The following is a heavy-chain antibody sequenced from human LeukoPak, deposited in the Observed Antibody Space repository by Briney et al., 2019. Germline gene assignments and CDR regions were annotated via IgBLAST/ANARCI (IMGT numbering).Heavy chain of an antibody. J-gene: IGHJ5*02. CDR1: GGTFSSYA. V-gene: IGHV1-69*13. Sequence: ASVKVSCKASGGTFSSYAISWVRQAPGQGLEWTGGIIPIFGTANYAQKFQGRVTITADESTSTAYMEPSSLRSEDTAVYYCARVRHYDLNWFDPWGRGTLVTVSS. D-gene: IGHD3-3*01. CDR3: ARVRHYDLNWFDP. CDR2: IIPIFGTA.